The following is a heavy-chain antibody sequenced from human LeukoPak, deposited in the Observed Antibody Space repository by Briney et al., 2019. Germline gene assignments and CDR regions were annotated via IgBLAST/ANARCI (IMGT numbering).Heavy chain of an antibody. V-gene: IGHV4-39*01. CDR1: GGSISSSNYY. Sequence: PSETLSLTCTVSGGSISSSNYYWGWIRQPPGKGLEWIGNIYYSGSTYYNPSLKSRVTISVDTSKNHFSLGLSSVTAADTAVYYCARYPQTYYGFWSGSYKKNYYYYYMDVWGKGTTVTVSS. CDR2: IYYSGST. CDR3: ARYPQTYYGFWSGSYKKNYYYYYMDV. D-gene: IGHD3-3*01. J-gene: IGHJ6*03.